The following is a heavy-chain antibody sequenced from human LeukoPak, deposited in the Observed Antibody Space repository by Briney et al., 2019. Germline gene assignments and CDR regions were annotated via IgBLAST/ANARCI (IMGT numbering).Heavy chain of an antibody. CDR3: ARDECSSTSCYISWFDP. D-gene: IGHD2-2*02. Sequence: GGPLRLSCAASGFTFSNYAMSWVRQAPGKGLEWVSVISGSGGSTFYADSVKGRFTISRDNAKNSLYLQMNSLRAEDTAVYYCARDECSSTSCYISWFDPWGQGTLVTVSS. CDR1: GFTFSNYA. J-gene: IGHJ5*02. CDR2: ISGSGGST. V-gene: IGHV3-23*01.